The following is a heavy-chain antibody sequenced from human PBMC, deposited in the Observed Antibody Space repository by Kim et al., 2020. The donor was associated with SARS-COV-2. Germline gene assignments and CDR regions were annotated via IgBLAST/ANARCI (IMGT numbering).Heavy chain of an antibody. Sequence: ASVKVSCKASGYTFTSYYMHWVRQAPGQGLEWMGIINPSGGSTSYAQKFQGRVTMTRDTSTSTVYMELSSLRSEDTAVYYCARSTVVPAPLLGLYYYYYYGMDVWGQGTTVTVSS. V-gene: IGHV1-46*01. J-gene: IGHJ6*02. CDR3: ARSTVVPAPLLGLYYYYYYGMDV. CDR2: INPSGGST. D-gene: IGHD2-2*01. CDR1: GYTFTSYY.